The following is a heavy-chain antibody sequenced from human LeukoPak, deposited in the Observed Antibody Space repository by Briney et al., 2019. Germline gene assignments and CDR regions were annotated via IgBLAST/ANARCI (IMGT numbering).Heavy chain of an antibody. D-gene: IGHD3-22*01. CDR2: IWYDGSNK. J-gene: IGHJ3*02. CDR3: ANAGGRSSGDLTPGAFDI. CDR1: GFTFSSYG. Sequence: GGSLRLSCAASGFTFSSYGMHWVCQAPGKGLEWVAVIWYDGSNKYYADSVKGRFTISRDNSKNTLYLQMNSLRAEDTAVYYCANAGGRSSGDLTPGAFDIWGQGTMVTVSS. V-gene: IGHV3-33*06.